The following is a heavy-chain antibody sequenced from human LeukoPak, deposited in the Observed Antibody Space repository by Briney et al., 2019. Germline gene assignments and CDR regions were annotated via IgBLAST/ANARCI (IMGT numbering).Heavy chain of an antibody. CDR3: ARDQAMIVVHYAFDI. CDR2: ISSSSSYI. CDR1: GFTFSSYS. V-gene: IGHV3-21*01. Sequence: GGSLRLSCTASGFTFSSYSMNWVRQAPGKGLEWVSSISSSSSYIYYADSVKGRFTISRDNAKNSLYLQMNSLRAEDTAVYYCARDQAMIVVHYAFDIWGQGTMVTVSS. J-gene: IGHJ3*02. D-gene: IGHD3-22*01.